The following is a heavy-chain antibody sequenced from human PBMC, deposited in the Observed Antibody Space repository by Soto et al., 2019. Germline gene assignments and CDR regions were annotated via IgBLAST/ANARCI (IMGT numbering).Heavy chain of an antibody. D-gene: IGHD3-3*01. CDR2: IYYSGST. CDR1: GGSISSSSYY. CDR3: ARGPLLWSGYLAYYYYGMDV. V-gene: IGHV4-39*07. J-gene: IGHJ6*02. Sequence: SETLSLTCTVSGGSISSSSYYWGWIRQPPGKGLEWIGSIYYSGSTYYNPSLKSRVTISVDTSKNQFSLKLSSVAAADTAVYYCARGPLLWSGYLAYYYYGMDVWGQGTTVTVSS.